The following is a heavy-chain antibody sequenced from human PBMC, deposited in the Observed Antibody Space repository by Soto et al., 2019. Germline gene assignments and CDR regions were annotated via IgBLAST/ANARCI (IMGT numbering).Heavy chain of an antibody. CDR3: ASNYGDYPFPGGVDY. V-gene: IGHV1-3*01. D-gene: IGHD4-17*01. CDR2: INPGHGNT. CDR1: GYTFTSYA. J-gene: IGHJ4*02. Sequence: ASVKVSCKASGYTFTSYAMHWVRQAPGQRLEWMGWINPGHGNTKYSQKFQGRVTITTDTSASTAYMELSSLRSEDTAVYYCASNYGDYPFPGGVDYWGQGTLVTVSS.